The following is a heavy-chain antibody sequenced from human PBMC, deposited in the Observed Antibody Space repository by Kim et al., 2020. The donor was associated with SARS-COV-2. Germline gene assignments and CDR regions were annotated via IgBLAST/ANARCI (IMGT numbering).Heavy chain of an antibody. V-gene: IGHV3-48*04. J-gene: IGHJ6*02. CDR1: GITFSSYS. D-gene: IGHD5-12*01. Sequence: GGSLRLSCAASGITFSSYSMNWVRQAPGKGLEWVSYISSSSSTIYYADSVKGRLTISRDNARNSLYLQMTSLRGEDTAVYYCAKEMATTRGFYYYGMDVWGQGTTVTVSS. CDR2: ISSSSSTI. CDR3: AKEMATTRGFYYYGMDV.